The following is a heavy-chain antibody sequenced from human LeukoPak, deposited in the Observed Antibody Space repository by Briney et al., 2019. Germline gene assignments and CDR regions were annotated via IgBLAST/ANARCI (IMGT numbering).Heavy chain of an antibody. Sequence: GGSLRLSCAASGFTFSSYWMSGVRQAPGKGLEGVANIKQDGSEKYYVDSVKGRFTISRDNTKNSLYLQMNSLRAEDTAVYYCAREHGYSYGYDYYYYGMDVWGQGTTVTVSS. V-gene: IGHV3-7*01. J-gene: IGHJ6*02. D-gene: IGHD5-18*01. CDR1: GFTFSSYW. CDR2: IKQDGSEK. CDR3: AREHGYSYGYDYYYYGMDV.